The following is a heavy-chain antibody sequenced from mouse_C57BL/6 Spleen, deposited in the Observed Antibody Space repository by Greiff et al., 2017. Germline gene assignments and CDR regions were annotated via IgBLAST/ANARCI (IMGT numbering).Heavy chain of an antibody. CDR1: GYTFTSYW. CDR3: ALYYGSSYGYFDV. D-gene: IGHD1-1*01. CDR2: IDPSDSYT. V-gene: IGHV1-50*01. J-gene: IGHJ1*03. Sequence: VQQQQPGAELVKPGASVKLSCKASGYTFTSYWMQWVKQRPGQGLEWIGEIDPSDSYTNYNQKFKGKATLTVDTSSSTAYMQLSSLTSEDSAVYYCALYYGSSYGYFDVWGTGTTVTVSS.